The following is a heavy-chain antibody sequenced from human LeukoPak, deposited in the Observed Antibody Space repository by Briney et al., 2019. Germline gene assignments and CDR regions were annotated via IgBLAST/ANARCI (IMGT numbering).Heavy chain of an antibody. V-gene: IGHV4-59*11. CDR2: IYYSGST. Sequence: SETLSLTCTVSGGSISSHYWSWIRQPPGKGLEWIGYIYYSGSTNYNPSLKSRVTISVDTSKNQFSLKLSSVTAADTAVYYCARDRSITIFGVAYNWFDPWGQGTLVTVSS. CDR1: GGSISSHY. J-gene: IGHJ5*02. CDR3: ARDRSITIFGVAYNWFDP. D-gene: IGHD3-3*01.